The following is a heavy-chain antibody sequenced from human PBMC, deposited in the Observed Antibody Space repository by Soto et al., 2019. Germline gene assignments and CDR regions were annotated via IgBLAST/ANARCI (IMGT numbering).Heavy chain of an antibody. J-gene: IGHJ4*02. CDR1: GYTFTSYG. CDR2: ISAYNGNT. V-gene: IGHV1-18*01. CDR3: AREPNYFDY. Sequence: QVQLVQSGAEVKKTGASVKVSCKASGYTFTSYGISWVRQAPGQGLEWMGWISAYNGNTKYAQKLQGRVTMTTDTSTCTDDMELRSLRSDDTAVYYCAREPNYFDYWGQGTLVTVSS.